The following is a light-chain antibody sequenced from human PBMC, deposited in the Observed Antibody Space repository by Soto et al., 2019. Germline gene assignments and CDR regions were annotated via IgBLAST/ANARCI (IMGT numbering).Light chain of an antibody. CDR1: QSISSY. CDR3: QQSYSTPRAT. CDR2: AAS. V-gene: IGKV1-39*01. J-gene: IGKJ3*01. Sequence: DIQMTQSPSSLSASVGDRVTITCRASQSISSYLNWYQQKPGNAPKLLIYAASSLQSGVPSRFSGSGSGTDFTLTISSLQPEDFATYYCQQSYSTPRATFGPGTKVDIK.